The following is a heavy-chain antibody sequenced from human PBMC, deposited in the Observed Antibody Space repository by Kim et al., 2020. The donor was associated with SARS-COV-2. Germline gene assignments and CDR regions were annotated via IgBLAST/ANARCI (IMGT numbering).Heavy chain of an antibody. D-gene: IGHD2-15*01. CDR1: GFIFSSYA. J-gene: IGHJ4*02. Sequence: GGSLRLSCAASGFIFSSYAMSWVRQAPGKGLEWVSDIRDSGVSTYYADSVKGRFTISRDDSKNTLYLQMNSLRAEDTAVYYCARGRGGSCYSAIENWGQGTLVTVSS. V-gene: IGHV3-23*01. CDR3: ARGRGGSCYSAIEN. CDR2: IRDSGVST.